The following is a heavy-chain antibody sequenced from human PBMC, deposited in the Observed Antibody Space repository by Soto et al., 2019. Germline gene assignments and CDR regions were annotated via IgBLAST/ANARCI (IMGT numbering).Heavy chain of an antibody. CDR2: IDSEGYTT. Sequence: GSLRLSCTASGFTFSHYWMHWVRQVPGTGLMWVSQIDSEGYTTTYADSVKGRFTISRDNSKNTLYLQMSSLRAEDTAVYYCAKDKRGYSYGRFVYGGEGTLVTVSS. CDR1: GFTFSHYW. CDR3: AKDKRGYSYGRFVY. V-gene: IGHV3-74*03. D-gene: IGHD5-18*01. J-gene: IGHJ4*02.